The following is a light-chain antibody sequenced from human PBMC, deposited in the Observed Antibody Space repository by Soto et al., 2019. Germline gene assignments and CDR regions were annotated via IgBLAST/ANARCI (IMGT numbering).Light chain of an antibody. CDR3: QQLNSFPIP. V-gene: IGKV1-9*01. J-gene: IGKJ3*01. Sequence: IQLTQSPSSLSASVGDRGTISCRASQGIANFLAWYQQKPGKAPKLLIYGASTLQSGVPSRFSGSGSGTDFTLTISSLHPEDFATYYCQQLNSFPIPFGPGTKVDIK. CDR1: QGIANF. CDR2: GAS.